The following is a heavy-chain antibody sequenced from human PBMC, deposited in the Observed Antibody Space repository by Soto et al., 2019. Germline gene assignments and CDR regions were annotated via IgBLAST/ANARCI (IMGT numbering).Heavy chain of an antibody. CDR2: ISTYNGNT. CDR1: GYTFTSYG. CDR3: ARDPQYSTSSQVFDY. V-gene: IGHV1-18*03. J-gene: IGHJ4*02. D-gene: IGHD6-6*01. Sequence: QVQLVQSGAEVKKPGASVKVSCKASGYTFTSYGISWVRQAPGQGLEWVGRISTYNGNTKYEQKVQGIVNMTTDTSTSTAYMELRSLGSDDMAVYYCARDPQYSTSSQVFDYWGQGTLVTVSS.